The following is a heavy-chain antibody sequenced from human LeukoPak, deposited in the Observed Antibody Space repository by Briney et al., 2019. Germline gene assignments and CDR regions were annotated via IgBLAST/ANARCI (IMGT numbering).Heavy chain of an antibody. J-gene: IGHJ4*02. CDR2: IKSKTDGGTT. V-gene: IGHV3-15*01. CDR1: GFTFSNAW. Sequence: GGSLRLSCAASGFTFSNAWMSWVRQAPGKGLEWVGRIKSKTDGGTTDYAAPVKGRFTISRDDSKNTLYLQMNSLKTEDTAVYYCARGVRSDCYSCFDYWGQGTLVTVSS. CDR3: ARGVRSDCYSCFDY. D-gene: IGHD2-15*01.